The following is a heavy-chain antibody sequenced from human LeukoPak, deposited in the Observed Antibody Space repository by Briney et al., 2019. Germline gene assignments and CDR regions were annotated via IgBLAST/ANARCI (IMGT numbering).Heavy chain of an antibody. D-gene: IGHD3-16*01. CDR1: GGSFSGYY. V-gene: IGHV4-34*01. CDR3: ARGEIVGGFNP. CDR2: IKHSGIT. Sequence: PSETLSLTCAVYGGSFSGYYWSWVRQPPGKGREWVGEIKHSGITTYNPSLKSRVTISVDTSKNQISLKLTSVTAADTAVYFCARGEIVGGFNPWGQGTLVTVSS. J-gene: IGHJ5*02.